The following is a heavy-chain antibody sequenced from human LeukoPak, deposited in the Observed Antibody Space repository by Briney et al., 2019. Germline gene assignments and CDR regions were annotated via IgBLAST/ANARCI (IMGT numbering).Heavy chain of an antibody. CDR1: GGSISSSSHY. D-gene: IGHD3-22*01. CDR3: ARALTIPHYYDSSGYYSTLDY. J-gene: IGHJ4*02. CDR2: IYYSGST. Sequence: SETLSLTCTVSGGSISSSSHYWSWIRQPPGKGLEWIGYIYYSGSTNYNPSLKSRVTISVDTSKNQFSLKLSSVTAADTAVYYCARALTIPHYYDSSGYYSTLDYWGQGTLVTVSS. V-gene: IGHV4-61*01.